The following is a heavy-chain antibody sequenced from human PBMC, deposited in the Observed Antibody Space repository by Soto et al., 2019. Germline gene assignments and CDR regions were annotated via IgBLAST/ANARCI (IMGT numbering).Heavy chain of an antibody. CDR3: VRSRRSHAIVQYGMGV. D-gene: IGHD2-21*01. V-gene: IGHV4-34*01. CDR2: INHSGST. J-gene: IGHJ6*02. Sequence: HTGKGLEWIGEINHSGSTNYNPSLKSRVTISVDTSKNQFSLKLSSVTAADTAVYYCVRSRRSHAIVQYGMGVWG.